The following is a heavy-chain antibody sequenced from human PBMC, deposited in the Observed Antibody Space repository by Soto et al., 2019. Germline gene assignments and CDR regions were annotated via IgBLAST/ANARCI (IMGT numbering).Heavy chain of an antibody. CDR1: GGSISSSSYY. CDR2: IYYSGST. Sequence: QLQLQESGPGLVKPSETLSLTCTVSGGSISSSSYYWGWIRQPPGKGLEWIGSIYYSGSTYYNPSLKSRVTVSVDTSKNQFSLKLSSVTAADTAVYYCAREAVAGLCYFDYWGQGTLVTVSS. D-gene: IGHD6-19*01. V-gene: IGHV4-39*02. CDR3: AREAVAGLCYFDY. J-gene: IGHJ4*02.